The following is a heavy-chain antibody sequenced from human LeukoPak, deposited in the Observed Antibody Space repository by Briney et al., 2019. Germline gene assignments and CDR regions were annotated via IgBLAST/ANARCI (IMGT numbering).Heavy chain of an antibody. J-gene: IGHJ4*02. D-gene: IGHD6-13*01. CDR1: GCTFTGYY. CDR2: INPNSGGT. V-gene: IGHV1-2*02. Sequence: VASVKVSCKASGCTFTGYYVHWVRQAPGQGLEWMGWINPNSGGTNYAQKFQGRVTMTRDTSISTAYMELSRLRSDDTAVYYCARDPKGSSWYEGYWGQGTLVTVSS. CDR3: ARDPKGSSWYEGY.